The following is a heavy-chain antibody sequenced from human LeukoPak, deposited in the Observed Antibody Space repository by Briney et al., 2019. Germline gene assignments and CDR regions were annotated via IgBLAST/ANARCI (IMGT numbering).Heavy chain of an antibody. CDR1: GFTFGDYG. CDR2: ISWNSDST. V-gene: IGHV3-20*04. Sequence: PGGSLRLSCEGSGFTFGDYGMSWVRQAPGRGPEWVAGISWNSDSTGYPDSVRGRFTISRDNAKNSLYLQMDSLRVEDTAFYCCARDRRGITGTEWFDPWGQGTLVTASS. J-gene: IGHJ5*02. D-gene: IGHD1-20*01. CDR3: ARDRRGITGTEWFDP.